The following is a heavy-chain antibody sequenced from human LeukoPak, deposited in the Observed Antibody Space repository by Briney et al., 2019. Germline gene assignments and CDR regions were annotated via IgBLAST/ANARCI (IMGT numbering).Heavy chain of an antibody. Sequence: GGSLRLSCAASGFTFSSYWMHWVRQAPGKGLVCVSRINSDGSSTSYADSVKGRVTISRDNAKNTLYLQMNSLRAEDTAVYYCAGDGGLERYFDYWGQGTLVTVSS. D-gene: IGHD1-1*01. V-gene: IGHV3-74*01. CDR1: GFTFSSYW. CDR3: AGDGGLERYFDY. CDR2: INSDGSST. J-gene: IGHJ4*02.